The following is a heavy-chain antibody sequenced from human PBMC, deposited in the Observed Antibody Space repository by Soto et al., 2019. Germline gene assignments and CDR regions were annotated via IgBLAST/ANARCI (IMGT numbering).Heavy chain of an antibody. V-gene: IGHV3-23*01. CDR2: ISGGGGSI. Sequence: EVQLLESGGDLVQPGGSLRLACVASGFTFSNYAMRWVRQAPGKGLEWVSGISGGGGSIYYTASVKGRFTISRDNSKNTLYLQMDSLRAEDTALYYCAKRYCSGSSCCGMDVWGQGTTVTVSS. D-gene: IGHD2-15*01. CDR3: AKRYCSGSSCCGMDV. J-gene: IGHJ6*02. CDR1: GFTFSNYA.